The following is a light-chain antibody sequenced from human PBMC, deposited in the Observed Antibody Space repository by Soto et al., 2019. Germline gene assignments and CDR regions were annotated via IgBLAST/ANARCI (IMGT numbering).Light chain of an antibody. CDR2: AAS. CDR3: QQSYSTTTWT. V-gene: IGKV1-39*01. Sequence: DIQMTQSPSSLSASVGDRVTITCRASQSISSYLNWYQQKPGKAPKLLIYAASSLQSGVPSRCSGSGSGTDFTLTISSLQPEDFATYYCQQSYSTTTWTFGQGTKVEIK. CDR1: QSISSY. J-gene: IGKJ1*01.